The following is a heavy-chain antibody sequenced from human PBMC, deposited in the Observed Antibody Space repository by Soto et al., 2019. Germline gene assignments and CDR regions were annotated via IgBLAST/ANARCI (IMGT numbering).Heavy chain of an antibody. CDR1: GGSISSGDYY. J-gene: IGHJ4*02. CDR2: IYYSGST. V-gene: IGHV4-31*03. D-gene: IGHD3-10*01. CDR3: ARVRWFEERNHDY. Sequence: QVQLQESGPGLVKPSQTLSLTCTVSGGSISSGDYYWSWIRQHPGKGLEWIGFIYYSGSTYYNPSLKSRVTISVDKSKNQFSLKLSYVNAADTAVYYCARVRWFEERNHDYWGQGTLVIVSS.